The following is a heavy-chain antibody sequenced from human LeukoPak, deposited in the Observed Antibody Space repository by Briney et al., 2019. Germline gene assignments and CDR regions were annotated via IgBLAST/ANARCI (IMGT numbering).Heavy chain of an antibody. J-gene: IGHJ4*02. CDR3: ARSQQTYYYDSSGYYLY. CDR1: GYTFTGYY. Sequence: GASVKVSCKASGYTFTGYYMHWVRQAPGQGLEWMGRINPNSGGTNYAQKFQGRVTMTRDTSISTAYMELSRLRSDDTAVYYCARSQQTYYYDSSGYYLYWGQGTLVTVSS. CDR2: INPNSGGT. V-gene: IGHV1-2*06. D-gene: IGHD3-22*01.